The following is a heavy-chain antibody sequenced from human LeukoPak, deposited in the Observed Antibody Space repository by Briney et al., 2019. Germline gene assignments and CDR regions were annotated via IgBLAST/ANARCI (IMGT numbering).Heavy chain of an antibody. J-gene: IGHJ4*02. V-gene: IGHV1-18*01. CDR3: ARDLTPLGDLEGY. D-gene: IGHD3-10*01. CDR1: NYTFITYD. CDR2: ISAKNGDT. Sequence: GASVKVSCKASNYTFITYDINWVRQAPGQGPEWMGWISAKNGDTNYSQKFQGRVTMTTDTSATTAYMELRSLISDDTAVYYCARDLTPLGDLEGYWGQGTLVTVSS.